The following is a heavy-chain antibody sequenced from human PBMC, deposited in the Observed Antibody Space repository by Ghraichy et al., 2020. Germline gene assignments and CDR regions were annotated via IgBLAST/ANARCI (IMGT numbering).Heavy chain of an antibody. CDR1: GFTFSDYI. Sequence: SLNISCTASGFTFSDYIIIWFRQAPGKGLEWVSFIRSKAYGGTTEYAASVAGRFTISRDDSYSSAYLQMNSLKTEDTAVYFCSRVRRSTISNYYYYMDVWGKGTTVTVSS. D-gene: IGHD5/OR15-5a*01. CDR3: SRVRRSTISNYYYYMDV. V-gene: IGHV3-49*03. J-gene: IGHJ6*03. CDR2: IRSKAYGGTT.